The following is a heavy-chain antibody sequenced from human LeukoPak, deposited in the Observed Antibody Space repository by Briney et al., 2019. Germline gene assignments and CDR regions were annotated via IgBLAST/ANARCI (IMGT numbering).Heavy chain of an antibody. D-gene: IGHD2-15*01. V-gene: IGHV3-21*01. CDR1: GFTFSSYS. CDR3: AKVRDIYCSGGTCFYFDY. Sequence: GGSLRLSCVVSGFTFSSYSMNWVRQAPGKGLEWVSSISSSSYIYYADSVKGRFTISRDNAKNSLYLQMNSLRAEDTAVYYCAKVRDIYCSGGTCFYFDYWGQGTLVTVSS. CDR2: ISSSSYI. J-gene: IGHJ4*02.